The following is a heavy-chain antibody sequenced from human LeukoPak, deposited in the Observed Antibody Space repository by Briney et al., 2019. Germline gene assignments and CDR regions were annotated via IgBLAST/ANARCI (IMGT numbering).Heavy chain of an antibody. CDR3: ARGKWLAVFDY. J-gene: IGHJ4*02. CDR2: ISAYNGNT. Sequence: ASVKVSCKASGGTFSSYAISWVRQAPGQGLEWMGWISAYNGNTNYAQKLQGRVTMTTDTSTSTAYMEPRSLSSDDTAVYYCARGKWLAVFDYWGQGTLVTVSS. CDR1: GGTFSSYA. D-gene: IGHD6-19*01. V-gene: IGHV1-18*01.